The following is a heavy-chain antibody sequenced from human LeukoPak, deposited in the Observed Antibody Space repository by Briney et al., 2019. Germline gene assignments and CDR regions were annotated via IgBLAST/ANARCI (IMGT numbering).Heavy chain of an antibody. J-gene: IGHJ4*02. CDR1: GGSISSSSYY. CDR2: IYYSGST. CDR3: ARRRDSSGYYEIDY. V-gene: IGHV4-39*01. D-gene: IGHD3-22*01. Sequence: PSENLSLTCTVSGGSISSSSYYWGWIRQPPGKGLEWIGSIYYSGSTYYNPSLKSRVTISVDTSKNQFSLKLSSVTAADTAVYYCARRRDSSGYYEIDYWGQGTLVTVSS.